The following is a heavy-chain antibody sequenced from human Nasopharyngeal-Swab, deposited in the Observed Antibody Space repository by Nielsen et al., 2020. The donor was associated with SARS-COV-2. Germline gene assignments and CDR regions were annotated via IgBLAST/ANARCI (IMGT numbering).Heavy chain of an antibody. Sequence: GSLKISCAASGFTFSSYAMHWVRQAPGKGLEWVAVISYDGSNKYYADSVKGRFTISRDNSKNTLYLQMNSLRAEDTAVYYCAKDCERGYSYGWNYYYYGMDVWGQGTTVTVSS. CDR2: ISYDGSNK. J-gene: IGHJ6*02. D-gene: IGHD5-18*01. V-gene: IGHV3-30*18. CDR1: GFTFSSYA. CDR3: AKDCERGYSYGWNYYYYGMDV.